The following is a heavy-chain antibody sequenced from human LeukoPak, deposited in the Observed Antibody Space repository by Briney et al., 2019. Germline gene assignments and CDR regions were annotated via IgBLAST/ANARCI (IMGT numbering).Heavy chain of an antibody. J-gene: IGHJ4*02. D-gene: IGHD5-18*01. CDR2: IKQDGSEK. Sequence: PGGSLRLSCAASGFTFSSYWMSWVRQAPGKGLEWVANIKQDGSEKYYVDSVKGRFTISRDNAKNSLYLQMNSLRAEDTAVYYCARSKAEQWIHGGYFDYWGQGTLVTVSS. V-gene: IGHV3-7*01. CDR1: GFTFSSYW. CDR3: ARSKAEQWIHGGYFDY.